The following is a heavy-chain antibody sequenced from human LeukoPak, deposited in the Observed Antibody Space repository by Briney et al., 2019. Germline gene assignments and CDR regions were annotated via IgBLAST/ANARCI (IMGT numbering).Heavy chain of an antibody. D-gene: IGHD3-10*01. J-gene: IGHJ4*02. V-gene: IGHV3-53*01. CDR1: GFTVSSNY. CDR3: ARDSPPHVRPYGSGSILGY. CDR2: IYSGGST. Sequence: GGFLRLSCAASGFTVSSNYMSWVRQAPGKGLEWVSVIYSGGSTYYADSVKGRFTISRDNSKNTLYLQMNSLRAEDTAVYYCARDSPPHVRPYGSGSILGYWGQGTLVTVSS.